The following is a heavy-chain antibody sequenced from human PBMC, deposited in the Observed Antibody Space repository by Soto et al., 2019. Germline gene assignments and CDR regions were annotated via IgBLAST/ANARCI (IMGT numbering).Heavy chain of an antibody. CDR1: GGSISSGGYY. CDR3: ARGHSGYDFTYYYYGMDV. V-gene: IGHV4-31*03. CDR2: IHYRGNT. D-gene: IGHD5-12*01. J-gene: IGHJ6*02. Sequence: QVQLQEPGPGLVKPSQTLSLTCTVSGGSISSGGYYWSWIRQHPGKRLVWIGYIHYRGNTYYNSSLKCRVTISVDTSKNQFSLKLSSVTAADTAVYYCARGHSGYDFTYYYYGMDVWGQGTTVTVSS.